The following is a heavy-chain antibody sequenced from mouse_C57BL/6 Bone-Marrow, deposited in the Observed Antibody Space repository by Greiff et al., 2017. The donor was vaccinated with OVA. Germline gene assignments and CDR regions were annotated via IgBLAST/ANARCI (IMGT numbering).Heavy chain of an antibody. CDR1: GYAFTNYL. V-gene: IGHV1-54*01. Sequence: VKLQQSGAELVRPGTSVKVSCKASGYAFTNYLIEWVKQRPGQGLEWIGVINPGSGGTNYNEKFKGKATLTADKSSSTAYMQLSSLTSEDSAVYFCARGEGNYWYFDVWGTGTTVTVSS. J-gene: IGHJ1*03. D-gene: IGHD2-1*01. CDR2: INPGSGGT. CDR3: ARGEGNYWYFDV.